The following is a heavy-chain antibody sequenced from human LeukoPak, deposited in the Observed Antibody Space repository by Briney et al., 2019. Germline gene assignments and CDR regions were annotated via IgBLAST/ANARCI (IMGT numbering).Heavy chain of an antibody. CDR2: ISGSGGST. D-gene: IGHD3-3*01. J-gene: IGHJ4*02. CDR3: AKDRSWSGYFFDY. Sequence: GSLRLSCAASGFTFISYAMSWVRQAPGKGLEWVSAISGSGGSTYYADSVKGRFTISRDNSKNTLYLQMNSLRAEDTAIYYCAKDRSWSGYFFDYWGQGTLVTVSS. CDR1: GFTFISYA. V-gene: IGHV3-23*01.